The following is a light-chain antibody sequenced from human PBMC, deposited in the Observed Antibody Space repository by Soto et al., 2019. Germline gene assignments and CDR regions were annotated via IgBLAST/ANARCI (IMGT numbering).Light chain of an antibody. CDR2: EVN. J-gene: IGLJ3*02. CDR3: NSFTSSTTRV. V-gene: IGLV2-14*01. Sequence: QSALTQPASVSGSPGQSITISCTGTSSDVGGYNYVSWFQQHPGKAPKLLIYEVNNRPSGVSHRFSGSKSGNTASLTISGLQTEDEADYYCNSFTSSTTRVFGGGTKLTVL. CDR1: SSDVGGYNY.